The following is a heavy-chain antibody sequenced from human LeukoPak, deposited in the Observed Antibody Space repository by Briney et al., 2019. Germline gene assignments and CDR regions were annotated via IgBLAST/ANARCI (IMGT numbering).Heavy chain of an antibody. CDR1: GFTFSDYY. CDR2: ISSSGSTI. J-gene: IGHJ4*02. D-gene: IGHD1-26*01. Sequence: GGSLRLSCAASGFTFSDYYMSWIRQAPGKGLEWVSYISSSGSTIYYADSVKGRFTISRDNAKNSLYLQMNSLRAEVTAVYYCARDSRSGEWELKGSFDHWGQGTLVTVSS. CDR3: ARDSRSGEWELKGSFDH. V-gene: IGHV3-11*01.